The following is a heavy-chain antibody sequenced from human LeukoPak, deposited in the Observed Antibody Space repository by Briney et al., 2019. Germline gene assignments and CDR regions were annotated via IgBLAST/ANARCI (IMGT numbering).Heavy chain of an antibody. D-gene: IGHD2-15*01. CDR3: ARSKMVVAATPDWFDP. CDR2: IYHSGST. Sequence: NPSETLSLTCTVSGVSISSSTYYWGWIRQPPGKGLEWIGSIYHSGSTYCNPSLKSRVTIFVDTSKNQFSLKLSSVTAADTAVYYCARSKMVVAATPDWFDPWGQGTLVIVSS. V-gene: IGHV4-39*01. J-gene: IGHJ5*02. CDR1: GVSISSSTYY.